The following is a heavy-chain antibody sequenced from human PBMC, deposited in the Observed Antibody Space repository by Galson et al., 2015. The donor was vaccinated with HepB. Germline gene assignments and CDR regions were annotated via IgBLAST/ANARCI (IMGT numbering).Heavy chain of an antibody. D-gene: IGHD6-19*01. CDR3: ARGRGPPQGALWLVQKGYYYYYMDV. V-gene: IGHV1-8*01. Sequence: SVKVSCKVVGYSFTSYDVTWVRQATGQGLEWMGWMNPYSGNTGYAQKFQGRVSMTRDTSKNTAYMELRSLRSEDTAMYYCARGRGPPQGALWLVQKGYYYYYMDVWGTGTTVTVSS. J-gene: IGHJ6*03. CDR2: MNPYSGNT. CDR1: GYSFTSYD.